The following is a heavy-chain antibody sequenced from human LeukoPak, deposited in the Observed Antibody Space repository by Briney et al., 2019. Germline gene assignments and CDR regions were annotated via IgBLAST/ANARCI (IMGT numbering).Heavy chain of an antibody. CDR1: GFTFTNYW. Sequence: GGSLGLSCAASGFTFTNYWMHWVRQAPGKGLVWVSRSNSAGSSTTYADAVTGRFTISRDNAKSTLYLQMNSLRAEDTAVYYCVRGGSGSYSPFDYWGQGTLVTVSS. CDR3: VRGGSGSYSPFDY. J-gene: IGHJ4*02. CDR2: SNSAGSST. V-gene: IGHV3-74*01. D-gene: IGHD1-26*01.